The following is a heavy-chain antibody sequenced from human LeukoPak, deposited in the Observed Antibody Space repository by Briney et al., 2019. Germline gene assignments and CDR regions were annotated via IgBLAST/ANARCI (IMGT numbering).Heavy chain of an antibody. J-gene: IGHJ4*02. V-gene: IGHV3-23*01. CDR3: AKEYTGGWPFDY. D-gene: IGHD6-19*01. CDR1: GFTVSSDY. CDR2: IGGTATRT. Sequence: PGGSLRLSCAASGFTVSSDYMSWVRQAPGKGLEWVSGIGGTATRTYYADFVKGRFTISRDNSKNTLYLQMNSLRAEDTAVYYCAKEYTGGWPFDYWGQGTLVTVSS.